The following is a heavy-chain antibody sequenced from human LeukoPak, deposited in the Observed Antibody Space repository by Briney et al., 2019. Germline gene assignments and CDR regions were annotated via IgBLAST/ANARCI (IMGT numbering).Heavy chain of an antibody. CDR3: AKDRFDSGWNDLDY. Sequence: PGGSLRLSCAASGFTFAHYAMHWVRHAPGKSLEWVSLISVEGGSTYYADSVKGRFTISRDNSKNSLYLQMDSLRSEDTALYYCAKDRFDSGWNDLDYWGQGSLVTVSP. D-gene: IGHD1-1*01. CDR1: GFTFAHYA. CDR2: ISVEGGST. V-gene: IGHV3-43*02. J-gene: IGHJ4*02.